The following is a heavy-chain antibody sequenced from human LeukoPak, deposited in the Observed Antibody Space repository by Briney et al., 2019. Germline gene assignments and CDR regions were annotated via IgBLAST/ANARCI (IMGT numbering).Heavy chain of an antibody. CDR1: GFTFSSYS. D-gene: IGHD4-17*01. CDR2: ISSSSSYI. J-gene: IGHJ4*02. CDR3: ARVWDYGDYAFDY. V-gene: IGHV3-21*01. Sequence: GGSLRLSCAASGFTFSSYSMSWVRQAPGKGLEWVSSISSSSSYIYYADSVKGRFTISRDNAKNSLYLQMNSLRAEDTAVYYCARVWDYGDYAFDYWGQGTLVTVSS.